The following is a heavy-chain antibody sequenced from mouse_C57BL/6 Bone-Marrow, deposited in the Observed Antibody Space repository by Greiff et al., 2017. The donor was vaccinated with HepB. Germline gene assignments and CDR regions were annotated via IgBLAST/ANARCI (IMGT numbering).Heavy chain of an antibody. V-gene: IGHV1-15*01. Sequence: VQGVESGAELVRPGASVTLSCKASGYTFTDYEMHWVKQTPVHGLEWIGAIDPETGGTAYNQKFKGKAILTADKSSSTAYMELRSLTSEDSAVYYCTRQLRRFDYWGQGTTLTVSS. CDR1: GYTFTDYE. D-gene: IGHD3-2*02. CDR2: IDPETGGT. CDR3: TRQLRRFDY. J-gene: IGHJ2*01.